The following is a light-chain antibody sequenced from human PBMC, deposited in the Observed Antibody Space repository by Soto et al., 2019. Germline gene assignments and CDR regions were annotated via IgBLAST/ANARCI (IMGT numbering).Light chain of an antibody. V-gene: IGLV1-40*01. CDR1: DSNIASTYD. J-gene: IGLJ1*01. CDR2: GHK. CDR3: QSYDSSLRGSYV. Sequence: QSALTQPPSVSGAPGQRVTISCTGSDSNIASTYDVHWYQQLPGAAPKLLIYGHKNRPSGVPDRFSGSKSGTSASLTITVLQAEDEADYYCQSYDSSLRGSYVFGTGTKVTVL.